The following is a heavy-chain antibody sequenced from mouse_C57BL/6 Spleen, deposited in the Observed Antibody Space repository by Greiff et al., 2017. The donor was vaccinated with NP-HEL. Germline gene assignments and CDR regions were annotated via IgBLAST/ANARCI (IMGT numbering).Heavy chain of an antibody. Sequence: QVQLQQSGPELVKPGASVKISCKASGYAFSSSWMNWVKQRPGKGLEWIGRIYPGDGDTNYNGKFKGKATLTADKSSSTAYMQLSSLTSEDSAVYFCARIRGSGYYFDYWGQGTTLTVSS. CDR3: ARIRGSGYYFDY. J-gene: IGHJ2*01. CDR2: IYPGDGDT. V-gene: IGHV1-82*01. CDR1: GYAFSSSW. D-gene: IGHD3-2*02.